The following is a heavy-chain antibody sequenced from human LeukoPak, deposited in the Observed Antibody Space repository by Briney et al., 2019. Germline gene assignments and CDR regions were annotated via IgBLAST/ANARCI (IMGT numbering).Heavy chain of an antibody. Sequence: GGSLRLSCAASGFTFSSYAMSWVRQAPGKGLEWVSTIIGSGGDTYYEDSVKGRFTISRDTSKNTLYLQMKSLRAEDTAVYYCAKAWAAAGTFASWGQGTLVTVSS. CDR3: AKAWAAAGTFAS. D-gene: IGHD6-13*01. J-gene: IGHJ4*02. V-gene: IGHV3-23*01. CDR1: GFTFSSYA. CDR2: IIGSGGDT.